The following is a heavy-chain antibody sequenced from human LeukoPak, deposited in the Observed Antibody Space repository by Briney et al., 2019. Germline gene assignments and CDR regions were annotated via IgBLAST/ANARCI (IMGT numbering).Heavy chain of an antibody. D-gene: IGHD6-6*01. CDR2: INHSGST. J-gene: IGHJ6*03. V-gene: IGHV4-30-2*01. CDR3: ARKAAYQQLVPRYYYYYYMDV. Sequence: SETLSLTCAVSGGSISSGGNSWSWIRQPPGKGLEWIGEINHSGSTNYNPSLKSRVTISVDTSKNQFSLKLSSVTAADTAVYYCARKAAYQQLVPRYYYYYYMDVWGKGTTVTVSS. CDR1: GGSISSGGNS.